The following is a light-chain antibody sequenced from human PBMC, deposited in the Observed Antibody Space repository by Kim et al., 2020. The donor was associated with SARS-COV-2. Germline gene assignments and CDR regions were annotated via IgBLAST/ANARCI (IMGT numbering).Light chain of an antibody. V-gene: IGLV3-19*01. CDR2: GKN. J-gene: IGLJ1*01. CDR1: SLRSYY. CDR3: NSRDSSGNPPYV. Sequence: LGQTVRITCQGDSLRSYYAGWYQQKPGQAPVLVIYGKNNRPSGIPDRFSGSSSGNTASLTITGAQAEDEADYYCNSRDSSGNPPYVFGTGTKVTVL.